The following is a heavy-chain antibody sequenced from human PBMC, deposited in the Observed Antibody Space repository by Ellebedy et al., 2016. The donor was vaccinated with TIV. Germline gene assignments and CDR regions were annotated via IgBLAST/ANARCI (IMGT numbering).Heavy chain of an antibody. Sequence: AASVKVSCKASGYTFTSYDINWVRQATGQGLEWMGWMNPNSGNTGYAQKFQGRVTMTRSTSISTAYMELSSLRSEDTAVYYCARLSTYSSSWYNWFDPWGQGTLVTVSS. CDR1: GYTFTSYD. CDR3: ARLSTYSSSWYNWFDP. J-gene: IGHJ5*02. V-gene: IGHV1-8*01. D-gene: IGHD6-13*01. CDR2: MNPNSGNT.